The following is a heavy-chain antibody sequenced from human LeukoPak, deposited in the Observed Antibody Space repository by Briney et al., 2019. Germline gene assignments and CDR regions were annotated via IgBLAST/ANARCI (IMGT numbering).Heavy chain of an antibody. J-gene: IGHJ4*02. V-gene: IGHV3-7*01. CDR1: GFTFSNFW. CDR3: ARGTGWYPDY. CDR2: IKDDGGDK. Sequence: GGSLRLSCAASGFTFSNFWMNWVRQVPGKGLEWVAHIKDDGGDKNYVDSVKGRFTISRDNAKKSLYLQMNSLTADDTAVYYCARGTGWYPDYWGQGILVTVSS. D-gene: IGHD6-19*01.